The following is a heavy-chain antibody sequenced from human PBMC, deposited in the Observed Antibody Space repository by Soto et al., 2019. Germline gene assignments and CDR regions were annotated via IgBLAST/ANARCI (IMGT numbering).Heavy chain of an antibody. Sequence: PSETLSLTCTVSGGSISSYYWSWIRQPPGKGLEWIGYIYYSGSTNYNPSLKSRVTISVDTSKNQFSLKLSSVTAADTAVYYCAGADYWGQGTLVTVSS. V-gene: IGHV4-59*01. CDR2: IYYSGST. J-gene: IGHJ4*02. CDR1: GGSISSYY. CDR3: AGADY.